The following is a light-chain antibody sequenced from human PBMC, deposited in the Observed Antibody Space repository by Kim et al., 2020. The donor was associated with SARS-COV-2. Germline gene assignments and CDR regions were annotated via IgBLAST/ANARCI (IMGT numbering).Light chain of an antibody. J-gene: IGKJ2*01. V-gene: IGKV1-33*01. CDR3: QQYDGLPYT. Sequence: STSVGDQVPITCQARQDITDYLNWYQHKPGNAPKLLFYRASSLETGLPSMFSGSGSGTHFTFTISSLQPEDIATYYCQQYDGLPYTFGQGTKLEI. CDR2: RAS. CDR1: QDITDY.